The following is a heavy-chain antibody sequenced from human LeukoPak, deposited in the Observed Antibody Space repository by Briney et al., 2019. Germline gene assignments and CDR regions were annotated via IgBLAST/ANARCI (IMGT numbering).Heavy chain of an antibody. J-gene: IGHJ3*02. D-gene: IGHD1-26*01. CDR2: ISSSSSYI. CDR1: GFTFSSYS. V-gene: IGHV3-21*01. CDR3: ARDSGSYGFDAFDI. Sequence: GGSLRLSCAASGFTFSSYSMNWVRQAPGKGLEWVSSISSSSSYIYYADSVKGRFTISRDNAKNSLYLQMNSLRAEDTAVYYCARDSGSYGFDAFDIWGQGTMVTVSS.